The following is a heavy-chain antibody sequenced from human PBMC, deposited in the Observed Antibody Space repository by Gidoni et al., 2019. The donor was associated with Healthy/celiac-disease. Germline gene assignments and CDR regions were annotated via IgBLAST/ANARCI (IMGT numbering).Heavy chain of an antibody. J-gene: IGHJ4*02. CDR3: ARVGPYSSGWAVPFDY. Sequence: QVQLQQWGAGLLKHSETLSLTCAVYGGSFSGYYWSWIRQPPGKGLEWIGEINHSGSTNYNPSLKSRVTISVDTSKNQFSLKLSSVTAADTAVYYCARVGPYSSGWAVPFDYWGQGTLVTVSS. D-gene: IGHD6-19*01. CDR2: INHSGST. CDR1: GGSFSGYY. V-gene: IGHV4-34*01.